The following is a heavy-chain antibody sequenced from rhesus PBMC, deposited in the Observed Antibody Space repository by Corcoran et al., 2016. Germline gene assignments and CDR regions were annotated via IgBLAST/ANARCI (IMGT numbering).Heavy chain of an antibody. CDR2: IYGSSGST. CDR1: GYSISSNY. Sequence: QVQLQESGPGLVKPSETLSLTCAVSGYSISSNYWSWIRQPPGKGLEWIGYIYGSSGSTYYTPSLKSRVTISTDTSKNQFSLMLSSVTAADTAVYYCARGGSITGTSDYWGQGVLVTVSS. CDR3: ARGGSITGTSDY. V-gene: IGHV4-147*01. J-gene: IGHJ4*01. D-gene: IGHD1-7*02.